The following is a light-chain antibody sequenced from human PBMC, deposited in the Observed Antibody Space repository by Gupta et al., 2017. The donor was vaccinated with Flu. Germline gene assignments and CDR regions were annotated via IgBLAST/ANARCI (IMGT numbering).Light chain of an antibody. V-gene: IGLV2-14*01. J-gene: IGLJ2*01. CDR2: EVS. Sequence: LTQPASVSGSPGQSIAISCTGTSSDVGGYNYVYWYQQHPGRAPKLMIYEVSSRPAGVSDRFSGSKSGNTASLTISGLQAEDEADYYCSSYTSSSTLVFGGGTKLTVL. CDR1: SSDVGGYNY. CDR3: SSYTSSSTLV.